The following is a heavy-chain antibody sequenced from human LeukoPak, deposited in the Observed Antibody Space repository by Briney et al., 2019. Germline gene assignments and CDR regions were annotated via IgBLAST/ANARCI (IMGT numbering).Heavy chain of an antibody. CDR2: ISSSGSTI. D-gene: IGHD6-19*01. Sequence: GGSLRLSCAASGFTFSSYEMNCVRQAPGKGLEWVSYISSSGSTIYYADSVKGRFTISRDNAKNSLYLQMNSLRAEDTAVYYCARDNQVRSSGWYGLGYWGQGTLVTVSS. CDR3: ARDNQVRSSGWYGLGY. V-gene: IGHV3-48*03. CDR1: GFTFSSYE. J-gene: IGHJ4*02.